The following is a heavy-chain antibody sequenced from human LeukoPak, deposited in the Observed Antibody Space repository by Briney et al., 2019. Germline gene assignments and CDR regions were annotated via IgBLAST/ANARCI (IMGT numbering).Heavy chain of an antibody. CDR2: ISGSGGST. D-gene: IGHD5-12*01. CDR3: ARDRAPRGAYDLDY. V-gene: IGHV3-23*01. Sequence: GGSLRLSCAASGFTFSTYAMSWVRQAPGKGLEWVSAISGSGGSTYYADSVKGRFTISRDTSKNTLYLQMNSLRAEDTAVYYCARDRAPRGAYDLDYWGQGTLVTVSS. CDR1: GFTFSTYA. J-gene: IGHJ4*02.